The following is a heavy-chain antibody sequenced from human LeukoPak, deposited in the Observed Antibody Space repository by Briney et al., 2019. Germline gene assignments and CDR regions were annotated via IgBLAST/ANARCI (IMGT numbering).Heavy chain of an antibody. Sequence: SETLSLTCSVSGGSISSGVYYWNWIRQLPGQGLEGIRNIYYTGVAYYHPSLKSRVTISRDTFKNQFSLILNSVTAASTAVYSCARASYLQVDRYRYGIEYYYYMDVWGKGTTVSVSS. CDR3: ARASYLQVDRYRYGIEYYYYMDV. J-gene: IGHJ6*03. D-gene: IGHD5-18*01. CDR1: GGSISSGVYY. V-gene: IGHV4-31*03. CDR2: IYYTGVA.